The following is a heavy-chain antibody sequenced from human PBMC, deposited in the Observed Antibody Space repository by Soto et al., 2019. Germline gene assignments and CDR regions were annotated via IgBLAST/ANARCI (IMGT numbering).Heavy chain of an antibody. CDR2: IYWDDDK. Sequence: QITLKESGPTLVQPTQTLTMTCTFSGVSLSTSGVGVGWIRQPRGKALEWLALIYWDDDKRYSPSLKSRLTITKDTSKNRVVLTRTNMDPVDTATYYRPMSGDYYFDYWGQGTLVTVSS. V-gene: IGHV2-5*02. D-gene: IGHD7-27*01. J-gene: IGHJ4*02. CDR1: GVSLSTSGVG. CDR3: PMSGDYYFDY.